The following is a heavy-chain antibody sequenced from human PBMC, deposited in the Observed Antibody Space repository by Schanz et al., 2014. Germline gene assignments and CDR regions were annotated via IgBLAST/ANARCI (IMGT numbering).Heavy chain of an antibody. J-gene: IGHJ4*02. V-gene: IGHV3-48*01. Sequence: EVQLVESGGGLVQPGGSLRLSCTASGFTFSSYSMNWVRQAPGKGLEWVSYVSRCTPDIYYADSVKGRFTMSRDNAKNSVFLQMNSLRAEDTAVYYCARDHTTESYCSAGPPIDYWGQGTLVTVSS. CDR3: ARDHTTESYCSAGPPIDY. D-gene: IGHD1-26*01. CDR1: GFTFSSYS. CDR2: VSRCTPDI.